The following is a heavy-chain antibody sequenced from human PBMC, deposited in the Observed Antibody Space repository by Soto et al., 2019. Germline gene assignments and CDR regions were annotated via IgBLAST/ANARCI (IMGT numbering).Heavy chain of an antibody. D-gene: IGHD6-19*01. CDR3: AGMPYTSGLRFDP. CDR1: GDSYSISTYS. J-gene: IGHJ5*02. CDR2: IYQSGVT. Sequence: TLSLTCNMSGDSYSISTYSWSWIRQPPGKALQWIGFIYQSGVTSYNPSLASRVSISLDRSNNQCSLKLKSVAAADTAVYFCAGMPYTSGLRFDPWGPGTLVTVSS. V-gene: IGHV4-30-2*01.